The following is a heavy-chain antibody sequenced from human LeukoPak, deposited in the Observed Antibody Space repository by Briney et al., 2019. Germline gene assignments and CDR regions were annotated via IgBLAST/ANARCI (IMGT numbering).Heavy chain of an antibody. CDR2: IYYSGNT. V-gene: IGHV4-39*02. J-gene: IGHJ5*02. Sequence: SETLSLTCTVSGDSISSDNYYWGWIRQPPEKALEWIGSIYYSGNTYYNPSLKSRVSISVDTSKDHFSLKLSSVTAADTAVYYCARPPGIAAAWFDPWGQGTLVTVSS. CDR3: ARPPGIAAAWFDP. CDR1: GDSISSDNYY. D-gene: IGHD6-13*01.